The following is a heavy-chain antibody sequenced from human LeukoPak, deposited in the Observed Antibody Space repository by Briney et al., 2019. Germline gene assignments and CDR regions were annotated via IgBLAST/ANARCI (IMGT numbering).Heavy chain of an antibody. J-gene: IGHJ4*01. CDR2: IYYSGNT. Sequence: SETLSLTCTVSGDSISSYYWSWIRQPPGKGLEWIGYIYYSGNTNYNPSLKSRVTISIDTSKNQFSLKLSSVTAADTAVYYCARVGQGSFEYWGQEPWSPSPQ. V-gene: IGHV4-59*01. D-gene: IGHD3-16*01. CDR1: GDSISSYY. CDR3: ARVGQGSFEY.